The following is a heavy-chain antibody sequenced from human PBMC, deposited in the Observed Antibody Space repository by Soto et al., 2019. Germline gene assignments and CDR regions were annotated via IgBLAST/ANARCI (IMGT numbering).Heavy chain of an antibody. CDR1: GGSFSGYY. V-gene: IGHV4-34*01. CDR3: ARGRRKNWFDP. J-gene: IGHJ5*02. CDR2: INHSGST. Sequence: SETVSLTCAVYGGSFSGYYWSWIRQPPGKGLEWIGEINHSGSTNYNPSLKSRVTISVDTSKNQFSLKLSSVTAADTAVYYCARGRRKNWFDPWGQGTLVTVSS.